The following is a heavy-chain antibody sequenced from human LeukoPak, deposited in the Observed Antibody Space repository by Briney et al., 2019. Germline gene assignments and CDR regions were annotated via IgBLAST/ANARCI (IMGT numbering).Heavy chain of an antibody. Sequence: GGSLRLSCAASGFTFSSYSMSWVRQAPRKGLEWASAISNSGGDTEYADSVKGRFTISRDNSKNTLYLQMNSLRAEDTAVYFCAKSTGGWDDYYYGMDVWGQGTTVTVSS. CDR1: GFTFSSYS. J-gene: IGHJ6*02. CDR3: AKSTGGWDDYYYGMDV. D-gene: IGHD6-19*01. CDR2: ISNSGGDT. V-gene: IGHV3-23*01.